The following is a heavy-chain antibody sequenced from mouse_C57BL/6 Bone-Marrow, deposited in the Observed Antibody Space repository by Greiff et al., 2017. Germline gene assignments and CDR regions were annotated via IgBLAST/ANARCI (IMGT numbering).Heavy chain of an antibody. Sequence: VQLQQSGAEIVRPGASVQLSCTASGFKIKDDYMHWVKQRPEQGLEWIGWIDPENGDTEYASKFQGKATITADTSSNTAYLQLSSLTSEATAVYDWTFYSKWTWFAYWGQGTLGTVSA. V-gene: IGHV14-4*01. CDR2: IDPENGDT. D-gene: IGHD2-5*01. CDR3: TFYSKWTWFAY. J-gene: IGHJ3*01. CDR1: GFKIKDDY.